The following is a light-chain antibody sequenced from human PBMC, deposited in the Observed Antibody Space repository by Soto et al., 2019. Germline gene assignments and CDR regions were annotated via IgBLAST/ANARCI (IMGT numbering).Light chain of an antibody. V-gene: IGKV1-5*03. Sequence: DIQMTQSPATLSVSVGDRVTLSCRASQTVSIRLAWYQQKPGKAPKLLIYKASTLNSGVPSRFSGSGSETEFTLTISSLQPDDFAPYYCQHYNSYPEAFGQGTKVDIK. CDR1: QTVSIR. J-gene: IGKJ1*01. CDR3: QHYNSYPEA. CDR2: KAS.